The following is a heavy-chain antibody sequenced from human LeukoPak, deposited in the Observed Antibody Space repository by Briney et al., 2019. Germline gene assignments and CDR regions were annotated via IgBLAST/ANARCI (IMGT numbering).Heavy chain of an antibody. D-gene: IGHD1-26*01. CDR1: GHTFTSYG. CDR2: ISAYNGNT. CDR3: ARDNRIVDAFDI. V-gene: IGHV1-18*01. Sequence: ASVKVSCKASGHTFTSYGISWVRQAPGQGLEWMGWISAYNGNTNYAQKLQGRVTMTTDTSTSTAYMELRSLRSDDTAVYYCARDNRIVDAFDIWGQGTMVTVSS. J-gene: IGHJ3*02.